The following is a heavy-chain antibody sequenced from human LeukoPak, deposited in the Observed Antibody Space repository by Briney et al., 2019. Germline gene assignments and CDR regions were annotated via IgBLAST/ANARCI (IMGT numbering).Heavy chain of an antibody. CDR1: GLIFSSYA. J-gene: IGHJ4*02. Sequence: GGSLRLSCAASGLIFSSYAMHWVRQAPGKGLEWVAVISYDGSNEYYVDSVKGRFSISRDNSKNTLYLQMNSLRAEDTAVYYCAKDQDWPTAMITNWGQGTLVTVSS. CDR2: ISYDGSNE. D-gene: IGHD5-18*01. CDR3: AKDQDWPTAMITN. V-gene: IGHV3-30*18.